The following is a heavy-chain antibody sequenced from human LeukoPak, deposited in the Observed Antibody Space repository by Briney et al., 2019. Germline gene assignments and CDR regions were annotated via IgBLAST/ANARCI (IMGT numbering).Heavy chain of an antibody. V-gene: IGHV1-2*02. CDR2: INPNSGGT. CDR3: ARGVDSSGYYMYP. D-gene: IGHD3-22*01. CDR1: GYTFTGYY. Sequence: ASVKVSCKASGYTFTGYYMHWVRQAPGQGLEWMGWINPNSGGTNYAQKFQGRVTMTRDTSISTAYMELSRLRSDDTAVYYCARGVDSSGYYMYPWGQGTLVTVSS. J-gene: IGHJ5*02.